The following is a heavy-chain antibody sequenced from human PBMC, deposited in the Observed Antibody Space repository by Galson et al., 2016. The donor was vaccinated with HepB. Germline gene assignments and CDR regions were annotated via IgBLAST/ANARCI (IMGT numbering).Heavy chain of an antibody. Sequence: SLRLSCAASGFTFSRKGMHWVRQPPGKGLEWMAVIWYDGTTKSYAESVKGRFIISRDNSKNTLYLQINSVRAEDTAIYYCAKDVGLGSGWWCLDSWGQGALVTVSS. V-gene: IGHV3-33*06. CDR3: AKDVGLGSGWWCLDS. J-gene: IGHJ4*02. CDR1: GFTFSRKG. CDR2: IWYDGTTK. D-gene: IGHD6-19*01.